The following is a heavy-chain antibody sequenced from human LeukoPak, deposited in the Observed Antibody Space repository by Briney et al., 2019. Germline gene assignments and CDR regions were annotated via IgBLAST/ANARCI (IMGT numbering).Heavy chain of an antibody. CDR2: IYTSGST. Sequence: SETLSLTCTVSGGSISSYYWSWIREPPGKGLERIGYIYTSGSTNYNPSLKSRVTISVDTSKTQFSLRLSSVTAADTAVYYCVRHVFGGDDAFDIWGQGTRVSVSS. V-gene: IGHV4-4*09. CDR3: VRHVFGGDDAFDI. CDR1: GGSISSYY. J-gene: IGHJ3*02. D-gene: IGHD3-10*01.